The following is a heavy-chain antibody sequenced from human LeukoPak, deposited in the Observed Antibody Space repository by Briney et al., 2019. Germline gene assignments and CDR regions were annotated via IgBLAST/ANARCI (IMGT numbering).Heavy chain of an antibody. V-gene: IGHV3-9*01. CDR2: ISWNSGSI. CDR1: GFTFDDYA. D-gene: IGHD3-9*01. CDR3: AKGGAYYDILTAKALDY. Sequence: GGSLRLSCAASGFTFDDYAMHWVRQAPGKGLEWVSGISWNSGSIGYADSVKGRFTISRDNAKNSLYLQMNSLRAEDTALYYCAKGGAYYDILTAKALDYWGQGTLVTVSS. J-gene: IGHJ4*02.